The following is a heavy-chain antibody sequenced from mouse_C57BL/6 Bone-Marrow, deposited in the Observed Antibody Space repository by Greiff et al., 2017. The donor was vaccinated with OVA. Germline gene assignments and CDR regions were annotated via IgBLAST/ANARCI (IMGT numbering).Heavy chain of an antibody. CDR2: IDPSDSYT. CDR3: AREGDYDYDRFAY. Sequence: QVQLQQPGAELVKPGASVKLSCKASGYTFTSYWMQWVKQRPGQGLEWIREIDPSDSYTNYNQKFKGKATLTVDTSSSTAYMQLSSLTSEDSAVYYCAREGDYDYDRFAYWGQGTLVTVSA. J-gene: IGHJ3*01. CDR1: GYTFTSYW. V-gene: IGHV1-50*01. D-gene: IGHD2-4*01.